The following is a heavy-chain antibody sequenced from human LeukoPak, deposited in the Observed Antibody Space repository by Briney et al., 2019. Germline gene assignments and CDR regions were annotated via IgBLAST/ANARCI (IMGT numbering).Heavy chain of an antibody. D-gene: IGHD2-21*01. V-gene: IGHV4-38-2*02. CDR1: GYSISSGYY. CDR3: ARVTYSIFDY. Sequence: SETLSLTCTVSGYSISSGYYWGWVRQPPGKGLEWIANLYHSGSTYYDPSLKSRVTISVDTSKNQFSLKLSSVTAADTAVYYCARVTYSIFDYWGQGTLVTVSS. CDR2: LYHSGST. J-gene: IGHJ4*02.